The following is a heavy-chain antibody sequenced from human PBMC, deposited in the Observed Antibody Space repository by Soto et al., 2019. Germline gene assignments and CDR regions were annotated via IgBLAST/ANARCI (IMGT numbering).Heavy chain of an antibody. CDR3: ARGAYCTNGVCSRPPPYYYYGMDV. CDR1: GGTFSSYA. J-gene: IGHJ6*02. CDR2: IIPIFGTA. Sequence: SVKVSCKASGGTFSSYAISWVRQAPGQGLEWMGGIIPIFGTANYAQKFQGRVTITADKSTSTAYMELSSLRSEDTAVYYCARGAYCTNGVCSRPPPYYYYGMDVWGQGTTVTVSS. V-gene: IGHV1-69*06. D-gene: IGHD2-8*01.